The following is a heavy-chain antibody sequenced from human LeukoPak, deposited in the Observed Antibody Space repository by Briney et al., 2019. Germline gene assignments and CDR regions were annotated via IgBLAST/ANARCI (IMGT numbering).Heavy chain of an antibody. Sequence: SETLSLTCAVSGGSISSSNWWSWVRQPPGKGLEWIGSIYHSGSTYYNPSLKSRVTISVDTSKNQFSLKLSSVTAADTAVYYCARPAYCGGNCYYFPDYWGQGTLVTVSS. CDR2: IYHSGST. CDR1: GGSISSSNW. D-gene: IGHD2-21*02. V-gene: IGHV4-4*02. CDR3: ARPAYCGGNCYYFPDY. J-gene: IGHJ4*02.